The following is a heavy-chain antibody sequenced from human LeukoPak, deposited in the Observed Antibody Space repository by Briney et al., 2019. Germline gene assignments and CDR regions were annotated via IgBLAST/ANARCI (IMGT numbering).Heavy chain of an antibody. CDR3: ARDKAIDWFYYDYGMDV. D-gene: IGHD3-9*01. Sequence: GGSLRLSCAASGFTFDRYVMTWVRQAPGKGLEWVSGISGSGNSTHYADSVKGRVTISRDMFKNTLYLQLNGQRVEDTAIYYCARDKAIDWFYYDYGMDVWGQGTTVTVSS. J-gene: IGHJ6*02. CDR2: ISGSGNST. V-gene: IGHV3-23*01. CDR1: GFTFDRYV.